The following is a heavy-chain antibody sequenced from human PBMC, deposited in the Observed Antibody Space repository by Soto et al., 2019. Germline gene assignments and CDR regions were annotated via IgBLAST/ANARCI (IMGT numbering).Heavy chain of an antibody. V-gene: IGHV1-18*04. Sequence: GPEIEVCCKSAGYTCTSHGISSALWAPGRGLEWMAWISAYNGDTKYAQRVQDRVSMTTDTSRATAYIELRSLRFDDTAIYFCARTHWQPDYLECFDFWGQGTPVTVSS. CDR3: ARTHWQPDYLECFDF. D-gene: IGHD1-1*01. J-gene: IGHJ4*02. CDR2: ISAYNGDT. CDR1: GYTCTSHG.